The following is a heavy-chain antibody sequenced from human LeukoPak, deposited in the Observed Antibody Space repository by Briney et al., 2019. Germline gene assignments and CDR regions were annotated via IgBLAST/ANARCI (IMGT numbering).Heavy chain of an antibody. CDR1: GFTFSSYG. CDR2: ISYDGSNK. Sequence: PGRSLRLSCAASGFTFSSYGMHWVRQAPGKGLEWVAVISYDGSNKYYADSVKGRFTISRDNSKNTLYLQMNSLRAEDTAVYYCAKDITIFGVVIIGGMDVWGQGTTVTVSS. V-gene: IGHV3-30*18. J-gene: IGHJ6*02. D-gene: IGHD3-3*01. CDR3: AKDITIFGVVIIGGMDV.